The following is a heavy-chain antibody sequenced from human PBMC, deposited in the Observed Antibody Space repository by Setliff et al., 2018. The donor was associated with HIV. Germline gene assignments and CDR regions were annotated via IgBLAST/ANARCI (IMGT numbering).Heavy chain of an antibody. Sequence: GASVKVSCKASGFTFTSSAVQWVRQARGQSLEWIGWIVVGSGNTNYAQKFQERVTITRDMYTSTAYMELSSLRSEDTAVYYCAAVGSGSYYDWYFDLWGRGTLFTVSS. CDR2: IVVGSGNT. D-gene: IGHD1-26*01. CDR1: GFTFTSSA. V-gene: IGHV1-58*01. CDR3: AAVGSGSYYDWYFDL. J-gene: IGHJ2*01.